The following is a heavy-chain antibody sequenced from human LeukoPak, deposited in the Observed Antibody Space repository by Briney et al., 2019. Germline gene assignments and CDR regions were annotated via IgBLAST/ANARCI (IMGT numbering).Heavy chain of an antibody. Sequence: PGGSLRLSCAASGFTFSSYGMHWVRQAPGKGLEWVAVIWYDGSKENYADSVKGRFTISRDDSKNTLYLQMNSLRAEDTGVYYCAREASGYYRDFWGQGTLVTVS. J-gene: IGHJ4*02. V-gene: IGHV3-33*01. D-gene: IGHD3-3*01. CDR2: IWYDGSKE. CDR3: AREASGYYRDF. CDR1: GFTFSSYG.